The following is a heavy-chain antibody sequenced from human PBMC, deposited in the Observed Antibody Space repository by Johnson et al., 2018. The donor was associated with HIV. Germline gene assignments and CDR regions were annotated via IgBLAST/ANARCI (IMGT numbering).Heavy chain of an antibody. D-gene: IGHD6-6*01. J-gene: IGHJ3*02. CDR3: ARALSIAAEEDI. Sequence: QVQLVESGGGVVPPGRSLRLSCAASGFTFSDYYMSWIRQAPGKGLEWVSYISSSGSTIYYADSVKGRFTISRDNSKNTLYLQMNSLGAEDTAVYYCARALSIAAEEDIWGQGTMVTVSS. CDR2: ISSSGSTI. CDR1: GFTFSDYY. V-gene: IGHV3-11*04.